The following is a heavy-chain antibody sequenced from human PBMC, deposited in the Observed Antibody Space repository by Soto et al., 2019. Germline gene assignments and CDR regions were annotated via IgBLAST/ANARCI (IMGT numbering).Heavy chain of an antibody. CDR3: ARAPGSSGYYYSVSFDY. J-gene: IGHJ4*02. CDR1: GGSISSGGYY. V-gene: IGHV4-31*03. CDR2: IYYSGST. D-gene: IGHD3-22*01. Sequence: SETLSLTCTVSGGSISSGGYYWSWIRQHPGKGLEWIGYIYYSGSTYYNPSLKSRVTISVDTSKNQFSLKLSSVTAADTAVYYCARAPGSSGYYYSVSFDYWGQGTLVTVSS.